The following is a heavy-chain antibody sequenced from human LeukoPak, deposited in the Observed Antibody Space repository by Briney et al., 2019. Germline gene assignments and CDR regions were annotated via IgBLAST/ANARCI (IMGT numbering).Heavy chain of an antibody. V-gene: IGHV4-34*01. CDR1: GGSFSGYY. D-gene: IGHD2-2*01. Sequence: SETLSLTCAVYGGSFSGYYWSWIRQPPGKGLEWIGEINHSGSTNYNPSLKSRVTISADTSRNQFSLKLSSVTAADTAVYYCARGDIVVVPAAIYCYYYMDVWGKGTTVTVSS. CDR3: ARGDIVVVPAAIYCYYYMDV. J-gene: IGHJ6*03. CDR2: INHSGST.